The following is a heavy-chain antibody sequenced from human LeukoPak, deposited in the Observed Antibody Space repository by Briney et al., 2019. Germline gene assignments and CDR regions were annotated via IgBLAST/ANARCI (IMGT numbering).Heavy chain of an antibody. Sequence: GGTLRLSCVASGLTFSSYAMNWVRQAPGKGLEWVSGINGSGGSTYYAGSVKGRFTISRDNSKDTLYLQMNSLRAEDTAVYYCAKDEDTAMKFDYWGQGTLVTVSS. CDR2: INGSGGST. CDR3: AKDEDTAMKFDY. J-gene: IGHJ4*02. V-gene: IGHV3-23*01. D-gene: IGHD5-18*01. CDR1: GLTFSSYA.